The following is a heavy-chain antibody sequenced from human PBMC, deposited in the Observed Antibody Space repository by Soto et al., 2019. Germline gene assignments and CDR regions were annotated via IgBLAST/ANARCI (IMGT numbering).Heavy chain of an antibody. D-gene: IGHD2-15*01. V-gene: IGHV3-7*03. CDR1: GITFRNYW. CDR3: AKGGPYYFYGMDV. Sequence: GGSLRLSCAASGITFRNYWMSWVRQAPGKGLGGVANINQDRSEKYYVDSVKGRFTISRDNAKNSLYLQMNSLRAEDTAVYYCAKGGPYYFYGMDVWGQGTTVTVSS. CDR2: INQDRSEK. J-gene: IGHJ6*02.